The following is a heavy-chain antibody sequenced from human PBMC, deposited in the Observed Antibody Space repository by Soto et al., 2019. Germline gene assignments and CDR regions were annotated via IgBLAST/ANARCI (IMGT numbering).Heavy chain of an antibody. D-gene: IGHD2-21*02. V-gene: IGHV3-64D*08. Sequence: GGSLRLSCSASGFTFSSYAMHWVRQAPGKGLEYVSAISSNGGSTYYADSVKGRFTISRDNSKNTLYLQMSSLRAEDTAVYYCVKTRDDYCVVDCYSAEIDYWGQGTLVTGSS. CDR1: GFTFSSYA. CDR3: VKTRDDYCVVDCYSAEIDY. CDR2: ISSNGGST. J-gene: IGHJ4*02.